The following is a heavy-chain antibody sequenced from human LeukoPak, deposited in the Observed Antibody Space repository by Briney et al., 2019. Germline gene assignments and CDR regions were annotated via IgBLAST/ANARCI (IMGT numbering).Heavy chain of an antibody. CDR2: IYSGGST. D-gene: IGHD3-3*02. Sequence: GGSLRLSCAASGFTLRNYQMNWVRQAPGKGLEWVSVIYSGGSTYYADSVKGRFTISRDNSKNTLYLQMNSLRAEDTAVYYCAREISRTGAFDIWGQGTMVTVSS. J-gene: IGHJ3*02. V-gene: IGHV3-66*02. CDR1: GFTLRNYQ. CDR3: AREISRTGAFDI.